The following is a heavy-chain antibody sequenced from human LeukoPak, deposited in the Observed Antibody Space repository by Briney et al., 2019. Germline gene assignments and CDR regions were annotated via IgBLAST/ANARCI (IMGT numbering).Heavy chain of an antibody. CDR2: ISGSGSYT. CDR3: ATIGGDYVSFDN. Sequence: PGGSLRLSCAASGFSSGSSALGWVRQAPGKGLEWISSISGSGSYTYYADSVKGRFTISRHNSKNTLYLQMNSLRGEDTAVYYCATIGGDYVSFDNWGQGTLVTVTS. J-gene: IGHJ4*02. D-gene: IGHD4-17*01. V-gene: IGHV3-23*01. CDR1: GFSSGSSA.